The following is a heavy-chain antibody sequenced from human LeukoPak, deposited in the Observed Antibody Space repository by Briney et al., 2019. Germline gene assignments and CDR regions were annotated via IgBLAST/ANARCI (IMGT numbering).Heavy chain of an antibody. J-gene: IGHJ4*02. Sequence: GGSLRLSCAASGFTFSSYGMHWVRQAPGKGLEWVAVISYDGSNKYYADSVKGRFTISRDNSKNTLYLQMNSLRAVDTAVYYCAKAFPLFYYDSSGYDREADYWGQGTLVTVSS. D-gene: IGHD3-22*01. V-gene: IGHV3-30*18. CDR2: ISYDGSNK. CDR3: AKAFPLFYYDSSGYDREADY. CDR1: GFTFSSYG.